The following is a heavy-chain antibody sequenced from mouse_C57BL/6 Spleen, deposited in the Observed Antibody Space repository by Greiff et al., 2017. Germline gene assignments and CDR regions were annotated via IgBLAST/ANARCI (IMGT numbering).Heavy chain of an antibody. CDR2: INPNNGGT. CDR3: ARERLRRGYAMDY. J-gene: IGHJ4*01. V-gene: IGHV1-53*01. D-gene: IGHD2-4*01. Sequence: QVQLQQPGTELVKPGASVKLSCKASGYTFTSYWMHWVKQRPGQGLEWIGYINPNNGGTIYNQKFKGKATLTVNKSSSTAYMELRSLTSEDSAVYYCARERLRRGYAMDYWGQGTSVTVSS. CDR1: GYTFTSYW.